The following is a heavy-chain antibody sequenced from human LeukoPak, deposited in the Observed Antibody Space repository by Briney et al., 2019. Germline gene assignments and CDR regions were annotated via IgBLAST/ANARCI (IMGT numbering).Heavy chain of an antibody. D-gene: IGHD2-2*01. J-gene: IGHJ6*04. Sequence: GESLRISCKGSGYSFTSYLISWVRQMRGQGVEWMGRIGPSDSYTNYSPFFQGYVTISADKSISTAYLQWSSLKASDTAMYYCAGPDPYCSSTSCSGGGYYYYGMDVWGKGTTVTVSS. V-gene: IGHV5-10-1*01. CDR3: AGPDPYCSSTSCSGGGYYYYGMDV. CDR1: GYSFTSYL. CDR2: IGPSDSYT.